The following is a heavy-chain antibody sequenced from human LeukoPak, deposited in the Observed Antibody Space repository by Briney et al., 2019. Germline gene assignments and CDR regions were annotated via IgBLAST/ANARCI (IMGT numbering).Heavy chain of an antibody. Sequence: RGSRRLSCAASGFTLVKFAMAWVRQAPGEGRGWVSGLSGSGGSTYYPDSVKGRFTISRDNSKNPLYLQMNSLRVEDTAVYYCAKDSGVWEASANHSWGQGTQVTVPS. CDR1: GFTLVKFA. CDR2: LSGSGGST. CDR3: AKDSGVWEASANHS. V-gene: IGHV3-23*01. J-gene: IGHJ4*02. D-gene: IGHD1-26*01.